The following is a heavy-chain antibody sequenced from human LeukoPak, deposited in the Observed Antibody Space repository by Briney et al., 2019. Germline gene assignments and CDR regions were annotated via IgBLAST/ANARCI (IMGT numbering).Heavy chain of an antibody. J-gene: IGHJ4*02. CDR1: GGSISSGGYY. Sequence: PSETLSLTCTVSGGSISSGGYYWSWIRQHPGKGLEWMGYIYHSGSTYYSPSLKSRVIISVDTSKNQFSLKLTSVTAADTAVYYCARAPYGCGSAFDYWGQGTLVIVSS. D-gene: IGHD4-17*01. V-gene: IGHV4-31*03. CDR3: ARAPYGCGSAFDY. CDR2: IYHSGST.